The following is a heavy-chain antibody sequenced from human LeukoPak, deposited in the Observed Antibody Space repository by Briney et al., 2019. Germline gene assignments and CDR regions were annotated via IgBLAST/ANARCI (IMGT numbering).Heavy chain of an antibody. CDR1: GFTFGNHG. D-gene: IGHD3-10*01. J-gene: IGHJ4*02. V-gene: IGHV3-23*01. CDR3: AKDRFGVPTEFDN. Sequence: GGSLRLSCAASGFTFGNHGMSWFRQPPGKGLEWVSLIIGSAGSTYYADSVKGRFTISRDKSKNTLYLQMNSLIVEDTAIYYCAKDRFGVPTEFDNWGQGVLVTVSS. CDR2: IIGSAGST.